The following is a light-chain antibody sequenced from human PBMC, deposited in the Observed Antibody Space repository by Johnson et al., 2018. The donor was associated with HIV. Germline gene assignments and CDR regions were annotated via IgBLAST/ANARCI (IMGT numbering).Light chain of an antibody. V-gene: IGLV1-51*02. J-gene: IGLJ1*01. CDR1: SSNIESDY. CDR3: GTWDSSLSVGV. CDR2: ENN. Sequence: QSVLTQPPSVSAAPGQKVDISCSGSSSNIESDYVSWYQQLPGTAPTLLIYENNKRPSGIPDRFSGSKSGTSATLGITGLQTGDEADYYCGTWDSSLSVGVFGTGTKVTVL.